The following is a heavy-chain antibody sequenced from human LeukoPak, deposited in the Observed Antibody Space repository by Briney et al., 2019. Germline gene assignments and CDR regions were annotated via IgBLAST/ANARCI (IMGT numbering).Heavy chain of an antibody. CDR2: IYYSGST. V-gene: IGHV4-59*01. CDR3: ARTEYYDILTGCYFDY. D-gene: IGHD3-9*01. Sequence: ASETLSLTCTVSGGSISSYYWSWIRQPPGKGLEWIGYIYYSGSTDYNPSLKSRVTISVDTSKNQFSLKLSSVTAADTAVYYCARTEYYDILTGCYFDYWGQGTLVTVSS. CDR1: GGSISSYY. J-gene: IGHJ4*02.